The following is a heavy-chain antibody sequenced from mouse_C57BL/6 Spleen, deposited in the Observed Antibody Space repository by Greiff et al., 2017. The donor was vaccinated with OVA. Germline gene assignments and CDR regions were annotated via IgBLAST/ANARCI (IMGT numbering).Heavy chain of an antibody. CDR2: IYTGSGST. V-gene: IGHV1-55*01. CDR3: ARRDYYEYDGGSWFAY. J-gene: IGHJ3*01. Sequence: VQLQQPGAELVKPGASVKMSCKASGYTFTSYWITWVQQRPGQGLEWLGDIYTGSGSTNYNEKLKSKATLTLDTASSTADMQLSSLTSEYSAVYYGARRDYYEYDGGSWFAYWGQGTLVTVSA. D-gene: IGHD2-4*01. CDR1: GYTFTSYW.